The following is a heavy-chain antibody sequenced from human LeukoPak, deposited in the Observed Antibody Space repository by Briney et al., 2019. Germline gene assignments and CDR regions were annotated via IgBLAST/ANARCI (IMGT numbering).Heavy chain of an antibody. J-gene: IGHJ4*02. V-gene: IGHV4-59*08. CDR2: IYSSGNT. D-gene: IGHD2-2*02. CDR1: GGSISTYY. CDR3: ARRYTASPGERFDY. Sequence: SETLSLSCTVSGGSISTYYWTWIRQPPGKGLEWIGYIYSSGNTNYNPSLSSRVTISLDTSKNQFSLMLRSLTAADTAVYYCARRYTASPGERFDYWGQGILVTVSS.